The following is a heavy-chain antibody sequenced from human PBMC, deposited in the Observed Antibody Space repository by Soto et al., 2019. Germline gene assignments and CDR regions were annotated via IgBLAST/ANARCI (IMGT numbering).Heavy chain of an antibody. Sequence: SVKVSFKASGGTFSSYAISWVRQAPGQGLEWMGGIIPIFGTANYAQKFQGRVTITADKSTSTAYMELSSLRSEDTAVYYCARGPAVAAAEGKYYYYYGMDVWGQGTTVTVSS. V-gene: IGHV1-69*06. CDR2: IIPIFGTA. CDR1: GGTFSSYA. CDR3: ARGPAVAAAEGKYYYYYGMDV. D-gene: IGHD6-13*01. J-gene: IGHJ6*02.